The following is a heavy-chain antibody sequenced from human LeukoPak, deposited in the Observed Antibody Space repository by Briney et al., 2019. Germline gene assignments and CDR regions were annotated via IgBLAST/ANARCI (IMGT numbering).Heavy chain of an antibody. CDR1: GFIFSRYT. J-gene: IGHJ4*02. CDR3: AREDHSNYNY. CDR2: ISYDGSNK. V-gene: IGHV3-30-3*01. D-gene: IGHD4-11*01. Sequence: GGSLRLSCAASGFIFSRYTMHWVRQAPGKGLEWVAVISYDGSNKHYADSVRGRFTISRDNAKNSLYLQMNSLRAEDTAVYYCAREDHSNYNYWGQGTLVTVSS.